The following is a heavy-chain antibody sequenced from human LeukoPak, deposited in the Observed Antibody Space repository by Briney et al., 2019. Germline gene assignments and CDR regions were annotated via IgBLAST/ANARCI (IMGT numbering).Heavy chain of an antibody. Sequence: ASVKVSCKASGGTFSSYAISWVRQAPGQGLEWMGWINPNSGGTNYAQKFQGRVTMTRDTSISTAYMELSRLRSDDTAVYYCARDPESIAARHFDYWGQGTLVTVSS. D-gene: IGHD6-6*01. CDR2: INPNSGGT. V-gene: IGHV1-2*02. CDR1: GGTFSSYA. CDR3: ARDPESIAARHFDY. J-gene: IGHJ4*02.